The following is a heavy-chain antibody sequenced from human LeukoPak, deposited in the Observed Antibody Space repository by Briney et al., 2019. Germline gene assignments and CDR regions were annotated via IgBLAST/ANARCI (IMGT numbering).Heavy chain of an antibody. J-gene: IGHJ6*02. D-gene: IGHD3-16*01. V-gene: IGHV1-69*13. Sequence: SVKVSCKASGNSISNYAVSWVRQAPGQGFEWMGGIIPIFGTADYAQKFQGGVTITADQSTSTTYMALSSLKSEDTATYYCTTRACHAGGCSSSFYYYYGLHFWGQGTTVSVS. CDR2: IIPIFGTA. CDR1: GNSISNYA. CDR3: TTRACHAGGCSSSFYYYYGLHF.